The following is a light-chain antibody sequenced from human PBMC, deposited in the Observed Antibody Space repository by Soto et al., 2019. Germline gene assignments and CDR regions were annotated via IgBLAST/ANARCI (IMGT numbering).Light chain of an antibody. V-gene: IGLV2-8*01. CDR2: EVS. J-gene: IGLJ2*01. CDR1: SCDVGAYTY. Sequence: QSALTQPPSASGSPGQSVTISCTGTSCDVGAYTYVSLYQQHPGKAPKLMIYEVSKRPSGVPDRFSGSKSGNTASRNVSGLQAEDEADYYCSSYAGINNVLFGGGAQLTV. CDR3: SSYAGINNVL.